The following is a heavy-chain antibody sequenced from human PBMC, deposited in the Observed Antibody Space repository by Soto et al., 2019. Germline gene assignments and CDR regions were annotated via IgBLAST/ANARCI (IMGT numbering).Heavy chain of an antibody. D-gene: IGHD6-13*01. CDR1: GGSISSYY. V-gene: IGHV4-59*01. J-gene: IGHJ3*02. CDR2: IYHSGST. Sequence: QVQLQESGPGLVKPSETLSLTCTVSGGSISSYYWSWIRQPPGKGLEWIGYIYHSGSTNYNPSLKSRFTISVDTSKNQISLKLSSVTAADTAVYYCARGYSSSWADAFDIWGQGTMVTVSS. CDR3: ARGYSSSWADAFDI.